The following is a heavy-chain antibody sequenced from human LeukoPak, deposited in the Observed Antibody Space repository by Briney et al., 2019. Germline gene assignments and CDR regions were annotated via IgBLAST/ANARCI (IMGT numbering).Heavy chain of an antibody. CDR3: ARDVWFGELVYFDY. CDR2: IWYDGSKR. CDR1: GFSFSSYG. D-gene: IGHD3-10*01. Sequence: PGGSLRLSCAASGFSFSSYGMNWVRQAPGKGLEWVAVIWYDGSKRYYADSVKGRFTISRDDSKNTLYLQMNSLRAEDTAVYYCARDVWFGELVYFDYWGQGTLVTVSS. J-gene: IGHJ4*02. V-gene: IGHV3-33*01.